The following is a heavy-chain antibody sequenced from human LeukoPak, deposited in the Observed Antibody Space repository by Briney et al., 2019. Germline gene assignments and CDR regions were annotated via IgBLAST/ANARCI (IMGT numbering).Heavy chain of an antibody. CDR2: IDPSDSYT. V-gene: IGHV5-10-1*01. CDR1: GYSFTSCR. Sequence: GESLKISCKGSGYSFTSCRISWVRQMPGKGLEWMGRIDPSDSYTNYSPSFQGHVTISADKSISTAYLQWSSLKASDTAMYYCASVGDGYNDYWGQGTLVTVSS. D-gene: IGHD5-24*01. CDR3: ASVGDGYNDY. J-gene: IGHJ4*02.